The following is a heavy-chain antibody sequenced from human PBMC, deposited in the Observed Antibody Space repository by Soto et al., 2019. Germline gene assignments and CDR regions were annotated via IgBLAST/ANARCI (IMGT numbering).Heavy chain of an antibody. CDR2: ISGSGGST. Sequence: GGSLRLSCAASGFTFSSYAMSWVRQAPGKGLEWVSAISGSGGSTYYADSVKGRFTISRDNSKNTLYLQMNSLRAEDTAVYYCAKNPGYYYDSTGYHFDYWGQGTMVTVSS. D-gene: IGHD3-22*01. CDR1: GFTFSSYA. J-gene: IGHJ4*02. CDR3: AKNPGYYYDSTGYHFDY. V-gene: IGHV3-23*01.